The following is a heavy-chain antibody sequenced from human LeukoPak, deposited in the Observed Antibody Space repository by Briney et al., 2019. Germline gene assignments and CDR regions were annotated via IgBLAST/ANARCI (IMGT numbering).Heavy chain of an antibody. D-gene: IGHD4-17*01. CDR1: GGSISSYY. Sequence: PSETLSLTCTVSGGSISSYYWSWIRQPPGKGLEWIGYIYYSGSTNYNPSLKSRVTISVDTSKNQFSLKLSSVTAADTAVYYCARSLYGDYGDAFDIWGQGTMVTVSS. J-gene: IGHJ3*02. CDR2: IYYSGST. V-gene: IGHV4-59*08. CDR3: ARSLYGDYGDAFDI.